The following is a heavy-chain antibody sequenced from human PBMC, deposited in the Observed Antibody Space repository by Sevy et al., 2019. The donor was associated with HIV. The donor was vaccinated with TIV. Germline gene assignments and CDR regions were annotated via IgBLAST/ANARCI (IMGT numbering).Heavy chain of an antibody. Sequence: GGSRRLSCAASGFTFSNYGMHWVRQAPGKGLEWVAVISCDGSKKYYADSVKGRFTISRDNSKNTLYLQMNSLGTEKTALYYCAKRLSLSYLLDYWGQGTLVTVSS. CDR1: GFTFSNYG. CDR2: ISCDGSKK. J-gene: IGHJ4*02. V-gene: IGHV3-30*18. CDR3: AKRLSLSYLLDY.